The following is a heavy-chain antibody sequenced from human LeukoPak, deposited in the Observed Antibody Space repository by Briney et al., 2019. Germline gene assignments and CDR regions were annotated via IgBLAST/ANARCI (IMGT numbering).Heavy chain of an antibody. D-gene: IGHD3-10*01. J-gene: IGHJ6*02. CDR3: VRGWFLSVWSYHWDV. Sequence: GGSLRLSCAASGFTFSNYWMTWVRQAPGKGLEWVANIKEDGSEKYYVDSVKGRFTISRDDAKNSLYLEINSLRVEDTAVYYCVRGWFLSVWSYHWDVWGQGTTVTVS. CDR2: IKEDGSEK. V-gene: IGHV3-7*01. CDR1: GFTFSNYW.